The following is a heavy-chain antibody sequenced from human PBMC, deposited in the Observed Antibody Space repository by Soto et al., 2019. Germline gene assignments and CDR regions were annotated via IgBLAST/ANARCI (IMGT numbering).Heavy chain of an antibody. CDR2: IVPVFGSV. D-gene: IGHD1-26*01. CDR3: ARPANIAGRAGDHYYYYGMDV. CDR1: EGSFSNYA. V-gene: IGHV1-69*06. J-gene: IGHJ6*02. Sequence: QVQLVQSGAEVKKPGSSVKVSCKPSEGSFSNYAISWVRQAPGQGLEWMGGIVPVFGSVKYAQNFHGRVTLTADTETTTAYMELSSLRSDDTAVYYCARPANIAGRAGDHYYYYGMDVWGQGTTVTVAS.